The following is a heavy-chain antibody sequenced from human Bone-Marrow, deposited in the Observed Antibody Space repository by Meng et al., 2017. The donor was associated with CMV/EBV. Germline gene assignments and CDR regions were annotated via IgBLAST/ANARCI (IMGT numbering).Heavy chain of an antibody. CDR1: GFTLSSND. CDR3: ASGVCGYDRAYYYHYGMDV. CDR2: TSSDGTTI. Sequence: GESLKISCAGSGFTLSSNDMNWVRQAPGKGLEWVSYTSSDGTTIDHAESVKARFSTSRDNAKNSLYLQINSLTAEDTAVYYCASGVCGYDRAYYYHYGMDVWGQGTTVTVSS. J-gene: IGHJ6*02. D-gene: IGHD5-12*01. V-gene: IGHV3-48*03.